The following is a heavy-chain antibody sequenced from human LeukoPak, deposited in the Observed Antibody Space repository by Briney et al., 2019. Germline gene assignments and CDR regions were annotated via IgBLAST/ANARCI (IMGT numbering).Heavy chain of an antibody. CDR3: AGDLEYYDILTGSDY. Sequence: GGSLRLSCAASGFTFSSSGMNWVRQAPGKGLEWVSSISSSSSYIYYADSVKGRFTISRDNAKNSLYLQMNSLRAEDTAVYYCAGDLEYYDILTGSDYWGQGTLVTVSS. D-gene: IGHD3-9*01. J-gene: IGHJ4*02. CDR1: GFTFSSSG. V-gene: IGHV3-21*01. CDR2: ISSSSSYI.